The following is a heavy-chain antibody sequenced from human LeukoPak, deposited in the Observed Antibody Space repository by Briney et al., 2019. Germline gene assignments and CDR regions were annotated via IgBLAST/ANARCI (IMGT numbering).Heavy chain of an antibody. CDR2: IYHSGST. CDR3: ARGRVVVVVAATYYYYYGMDV. D-gene: IGHD2-15*01. Sequence: PSETLSLTCAVYGGSFSGYYWSWIRHPPGRGLEWIGEIYHSGSTNYNPSLNSRVTISVDTSKNQFSLKLSSVTAADTAVYYCARGRVVVVVAATYYYYYGMDVWGQGTTVTVSS. V-gene: IGHV4-34*01. J-gene: IGHJ6*02. CDR1: GGSFSGYY.